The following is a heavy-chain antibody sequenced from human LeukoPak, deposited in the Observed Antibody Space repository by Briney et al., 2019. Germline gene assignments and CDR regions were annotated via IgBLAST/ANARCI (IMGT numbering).Heavy chain of an antibody. Sequence: SETLSLTCAVYGGSFSGYYWSWIRQPAGKGLEWIGEINHSGSTNYNPSLKSRVTISVDTSKNQFSLKLSSVTAADTAVYYCARGGIASTFGGVIVPFDYWGQGTLVTVSS. CDR1: GGSFSGYY. D-gene: IGHD3-16*02. J-gene: IGHJ4*02. CDR2: INHSGST. V-gene: IGHV4-34*01. CDR3: ARGGIASTFGGVIVPFDY.